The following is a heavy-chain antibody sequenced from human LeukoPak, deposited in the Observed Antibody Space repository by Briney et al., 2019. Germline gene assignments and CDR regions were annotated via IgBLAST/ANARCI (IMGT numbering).Heavy chain of an antibody. CDR3: ARVTYYYDSSGYYENLNQFDY. Sequence: GGSLRLSCAASGFTFSDYYMSWVRQAPGKGLEWVSYISSSGSTIYYADSVKGRLTISRDNAKNSLYLQMNSLRAEDTAVYYCARVTYYYDSSGYYENLNQFDYWGQGTLVTVAS. V-gene: IGHV3-11*01. CDR1: GFTFSDYY. J-gene: IGHJ4*02. CDR2: ISSSGSTI. D-gene: IGHD3-22*01.